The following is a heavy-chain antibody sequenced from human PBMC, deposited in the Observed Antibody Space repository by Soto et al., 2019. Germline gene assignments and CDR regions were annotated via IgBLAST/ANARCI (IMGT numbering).Heavy chain of an antibody. Sequence: PGGSLRLSCAASGFTFSSYSMNWVRQAPGKGLEWVSSISSSSSYIYYADSVKGRFTISRDNAKNSLYLQMNSLRAEDTAVYYCAREAPDKYYYDSSGYPYYFDYWGQGTLVTVSS. J-gene: IGHJ4*02. CDR3: AREAPDKYYYDSSGYPYYFDY. V-gene: IGHV3-21*01. CDR1: GFTFSSYS. CDR2: ISSSSSYI. D-gene: IGHD3-22*01.